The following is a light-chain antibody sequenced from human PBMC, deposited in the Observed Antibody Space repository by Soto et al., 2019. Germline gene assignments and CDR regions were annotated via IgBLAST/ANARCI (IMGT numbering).Light chain of an antibody. CDR2: AAS. V-gene: IGKV1-39*01. CDR1: QTISSW. Sequence: DIQMTQSPSTLSGSVGDRVTITCRASQTISSWLAWYQQKPGKAPELLIYAASSLQSGVPSRFSGSGSGTDFTLTISSLQPEDFATYYCQQSFTTPYTFGQGTKLEIK. CDR3: QQSFTTPYT. J-gene: IGKJ2*01.